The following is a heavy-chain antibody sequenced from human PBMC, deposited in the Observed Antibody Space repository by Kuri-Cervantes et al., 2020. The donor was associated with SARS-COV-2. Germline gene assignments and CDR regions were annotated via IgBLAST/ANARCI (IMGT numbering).Heavy chain of an antibody. Sequence: SETLSLTCTVSGGSISSYYWSWIRQPAGKGLEWIGRIYTSGSTNYNPSLKSRVTMSVDTSKNRFSLKLNSVTAADTAVYYCARSPWYCSSTSCYTPNWFDPWGQGTLVTVSS. CDR1: GGSISSYY. J-gene: IGHJ5*02. V-gene: IGHV4-4*07. D-gene: IGHD2-2*02. CDR2: IYTSGST. CDR3: ARSPWYCSSTSCYTPNWFDP.